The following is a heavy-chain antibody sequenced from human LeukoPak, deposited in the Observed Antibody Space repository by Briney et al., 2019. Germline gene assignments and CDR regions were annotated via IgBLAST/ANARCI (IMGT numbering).Heavy chain of an antibody. Sequence: GGSLRLSCAASGFTFDDYAMHWVRQAPGKGLEWVSGISWNSGSIGYADSVKGRFTISRDNAKNSLYLQMNSLRAEDTALYYCAKDMRRWQQLVLYYFDYWGQGTLVTVSS. J-gene: IGHJ4*02. CDR3: AKDMRRWQQLVLYYFDY. CDR2: ISWNSGSI. D-gene: IGHD6-13*01. CDR1: GFTFDDYA. V-gene: IGHV3-9*01.